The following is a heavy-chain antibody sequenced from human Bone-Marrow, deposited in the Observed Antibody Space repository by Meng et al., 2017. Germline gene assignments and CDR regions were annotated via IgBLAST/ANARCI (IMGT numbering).Heavy chain of an antibody. V-gene: IGHV4-4*07. Sequence: SETLSLTCTVSGGSISSYYWSWIRQPAGKGLEWLGRITSGSTNYNPPLKSRVTMSVDTSKNQFSLKLSSVTAADTAVYYCARESGYSSVWYSLGYYYYGMDVWGQGTTVTVAS. J-gene: IGHJ6*02. CDR3: ARESGYSSVWYSLGYYYYGMDV. D-gene: IGHD6-19*01. CDR2: ITSGST. CDR1: GGSISSYY.